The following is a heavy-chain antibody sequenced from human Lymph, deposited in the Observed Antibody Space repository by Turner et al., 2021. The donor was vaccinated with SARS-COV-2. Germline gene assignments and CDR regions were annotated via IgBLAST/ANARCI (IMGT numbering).Heavy chain of an antibody. J-gene: IGHJ4*02. V-gene: IGHV3-30-3*01. CDR3: ARGDYYGSGTYPGKTFDY. Sequence: QVQLVESGGGVVQPGRSPRLSCAASGFTFSSYAMHWVRQAPGKGLEWVAVISFDGNNKYYTDSVKGRFTISRDNSKNMLYLQLNSLRPEDTAVYYCARGDYYGSGTYPGKTFDYWGQGTLVTVSS. CDR2: ISFDGNNK. CDR1: GFTFSSYA. D-gene: IGHD3-10*01.